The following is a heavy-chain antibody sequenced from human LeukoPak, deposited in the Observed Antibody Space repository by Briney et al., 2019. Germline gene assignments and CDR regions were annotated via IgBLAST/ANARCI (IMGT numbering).Heavy chain of an antibody. Sequence: ASVKVSCKASGYSFTDYYIHWVRQAPGQGLEWMGWISAYNGNTNYAQKLQGRVTMTTDTSTSTAYMELRSLRSDDTAVYYCARDLLWFGELPRTLRYWGQGTLVTVSS. V-gene: IGHV1-18*04. J-gene: IGHJ4*02. CDR2: ISAYNGNT. CDR1: GYSFTDYY. D-gene: IGHD3-10*01. CDR3: ARDLLWFGELPRTLRY.